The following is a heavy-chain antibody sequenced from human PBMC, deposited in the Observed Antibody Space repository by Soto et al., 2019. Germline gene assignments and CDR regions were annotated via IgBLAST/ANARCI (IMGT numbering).Heavy chain of an antibody. CDR3: ARGPGSWYYYYMDV. D-gene: IGHD6-13*01. CDR2: MNPNSGNT. Sequence: QVQLVQSGAEVKKPGASVKVSCKASGYTFTSYDINWVRQATGQGLEWMGWMNPNSGNTGYATKFQGRVTMTRTTSISTAYMELSSLRSEDKAVYYCARGPGSWYYYYMDVWGKGTTVTVSS. CDR1: GYTFTSYD. J-gene: IGHJ6*03. V-gene: IGHV1-8*01.